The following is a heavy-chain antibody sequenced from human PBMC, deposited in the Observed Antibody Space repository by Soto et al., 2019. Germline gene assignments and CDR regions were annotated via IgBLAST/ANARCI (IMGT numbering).Heavy chain of an antibody. CDR3: ARDLWGYCGADCYPLDV. D-gene: IGHD2-21*02. J-gene: IGHJ6*02. CDR2: MYNTGST. Sequence: SETLSLTCTVSGGSISSYYWSWIRQPPGKGLEWIGYMYNTGSTIYNPSLKSRVTISVDTSKNQFSLKLNSVTTADTAVYYCARDLWGYCGADCYPLDVWGQGTTVTVSS. CDR1: GGSISSYY. V-gene: IGHV4-59*01.